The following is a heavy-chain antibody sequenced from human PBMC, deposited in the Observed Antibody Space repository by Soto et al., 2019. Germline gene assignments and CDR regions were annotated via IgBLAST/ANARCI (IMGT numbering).Heavy chain of an antibody. V-gene: IGHV3-11*01. Sequence: GGSLRLSCAAPGFTFSDYYMSWIRQAPGKGLEWVSYISSSGSTIYYADSVKGRFTISRDNAKNSLYLQMNSLRAEDTAVYYCARLAPAAASRRYYYYYYYMDVWGKGTTVTVSS. CDR3: ARLAPAAASRRYYYYYYYMDV. CDR1: GFTFSDYY. D-gene: IGHD2-2*01. J-gene: IGHJ6*03. CDR2: ISSSGSTI.